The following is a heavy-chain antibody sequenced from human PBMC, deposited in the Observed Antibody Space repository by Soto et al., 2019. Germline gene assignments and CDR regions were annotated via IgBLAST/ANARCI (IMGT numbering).Heavy chain of an antibody. J-gene: IGHJ6*02. CDR2: ISRTDSSK. CDR1: GFSFSDYD. Sequence: QVQLVESGGGLVKPGGSLRLSCAATGFSFSDYDMTWIRQAPGQGLEWLSYISRTDSSKYYAGSVKARFTISVDSAKRSVYLQMNSPRADDTAVYYCARDLYGLDVWGQGTTVIVSS. CDR3: ARDLYGLDV. V-gene: IGHV3-11*01.